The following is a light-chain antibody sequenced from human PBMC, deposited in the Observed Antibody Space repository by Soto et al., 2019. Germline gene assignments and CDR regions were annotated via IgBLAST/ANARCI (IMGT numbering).Light chain of an antibody. Sequence: QSALTQPASVSGSPRHSIPISCTGTSSDVGGYNYVSWYQQHPGKAPKLMIYDVSNRPSGVSNRFSGSKSGNTASLTISGLQAEDEADYYCSSYTSSSTLVFGTGTKVTVL. CDR2: DVS. V-gene: IGLV2-14*01. J-gene: IGLJ1*01. CDR1: SSDVGGYNY. CDR3: SSYTSSSTLV.